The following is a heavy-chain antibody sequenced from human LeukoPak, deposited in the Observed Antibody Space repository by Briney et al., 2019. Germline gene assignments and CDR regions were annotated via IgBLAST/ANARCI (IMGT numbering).Heavy chain of an antibody. CDR2: ISSSSSYI. D-gene: IGHD3-10*01. CDR1: GFTFSSYS. CDR3: AREVKTGRFDP. J-gene: IGHJ6*04. Sequence: GGSLRLSCAASGFTFSSYSMNWVRQAPGKGLEWVSSISSSSSYIYYADSVKGRFTISRDNAKNSLYLQMNSLRAEDTAVYYCAREVKTGRFDPWGKGTTVTVSS. V-gene: IGHV3-21*01.